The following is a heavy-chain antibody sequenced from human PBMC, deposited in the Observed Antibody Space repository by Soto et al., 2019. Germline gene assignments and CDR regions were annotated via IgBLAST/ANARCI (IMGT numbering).Heavy chain of an antibody. J-gene: IGHJ4*02. CDR1: GYTFTSYG. CDR3: ARACGLFDYVWGSYRFFYLDY. D-gene: IGHD3-16*02. CDR2: ISAYNGNT. Sequence: GASVNVSCKASGYTFTSYGISWVRQAPGQGLEWMGWISAYNGNTNYAQKLQGRVTMTTDTSTSTAYMELRSLRSDDTAVYYCARACGLFDYVWGSYRFFYLDYWGQGTLVTVSS. V-gene: IGHV1-18*01.